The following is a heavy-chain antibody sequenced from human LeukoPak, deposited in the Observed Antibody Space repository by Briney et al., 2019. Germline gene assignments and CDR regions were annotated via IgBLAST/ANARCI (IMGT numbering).Heavy chain of an antibody. D-gene: IGHD6-19*01. CDR1: GFTFSSYW. Sequence: GGSLRLSCAASGFTFSSYWMSWVRQAPGKGLEWVANIKQDGSEKYYVDSVKGRFTISRDNAKNSLYLQMNSLRDEDTAVYYCAKREYSSGSYGLDVWGQGTTVIVSS. J-gene: IGHJ6*02. CDR2: IKQDGSEK. CDR3: AKREYSSGSYGLDV. V-gene: IGHV3-7*03.